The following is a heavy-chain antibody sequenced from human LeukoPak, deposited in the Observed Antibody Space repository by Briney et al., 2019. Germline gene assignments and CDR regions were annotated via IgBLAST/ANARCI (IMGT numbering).Heavy chain of an antibody. V-gene: IGHV3-23*01. CDR2: ISESGSYT. Sequence: GGFLRLSCAGSGFTFSSYAMSWVRQAPGKGLEWVSAISESGSYTKYADPVKGRFTISRDNSKNTLYLQMNSLKAEDTAAYYCATEDSSDYYSFDYWGQGTLVTVSS. CDR1: GFTFSSYA. D-gene: IGHD3-22*01. CDR3: ATEDSSDYYSFDY. J-gene: IGHJ4*02.